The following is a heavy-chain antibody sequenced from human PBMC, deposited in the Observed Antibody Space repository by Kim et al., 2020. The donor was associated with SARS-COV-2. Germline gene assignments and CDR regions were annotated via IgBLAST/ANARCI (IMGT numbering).Heavy chain of an antibody. CDR3: ARRGGSGSLYQFDF. CDR2: IHHRGTT. Sequence: SETLSLTCTVSGASVSSGTYYWSWIRQSPGKGLEWIGYIHHRGTTNYNASLKSRVSMSIDMSKNQFSLRLTSVTAADTAVYYCARRGGSGSLYQFDFWG. V-gene: IGHV4-61*01. J-gene: IGHJ4*01. D-gene: IGHD3-10*01. CDR1: GASVSSGTYY.